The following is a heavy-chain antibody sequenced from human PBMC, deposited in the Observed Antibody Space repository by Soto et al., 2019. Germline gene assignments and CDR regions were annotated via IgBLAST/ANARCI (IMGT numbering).Heavy chain of an antibody. CDR3: ARADYADYGYGMDV. CDR1: GGSISSGGYS. V-gene: IGHV4-30-2*01. J-gene: IGHJ6*02. Sequence: QLQLQESGSGLVKPSQTLSLTCAVSGGSISSGGYSWSWIRQPPGKSLEWIGCIYDSGATYYKPSLKSRSTISVDTSKNQISRQLSAVTAADTAVYYCARADYADYGYGMDVWGQGTTVTVSS. CDR2: IYDSGAT. D-gene: IGHD4-17*01.